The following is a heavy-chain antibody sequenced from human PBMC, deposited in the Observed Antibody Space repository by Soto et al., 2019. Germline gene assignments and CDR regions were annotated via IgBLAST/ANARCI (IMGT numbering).Heavy chain of an antibody. CDR3: TRDRREYSSGWYWDY. CDR1: GFTFGDYA. D-gene: IGHD6-19*01. Sequence: PGGSLRLSCTASGFTFGDYAVSWFRQAPGKGLEWVGFIRSKAYGGTTEYAASVKGRFTISRDDSKSIAYLQMNSLKTEDTAVYYCTRDRREYSSGWYWDYWGQGTLVTVSS. CDR2: IRSKAYGGTT. V-gene: IGHV3-49*03. J-gene: IGHJ4*02.